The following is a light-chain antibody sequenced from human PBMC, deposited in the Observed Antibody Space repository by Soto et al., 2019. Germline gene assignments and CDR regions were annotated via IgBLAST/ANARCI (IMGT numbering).Light chain of an antibody. CDR1: SSNIGAGYD. J-gene: IGLJ3*02. CDR3: QSYDISLTTWV. Sequence: QSVLKQPPSVSGAPRQRVTISCTGSSSNIGAGYDVHWYQQLPGTAPKLLIYGNSNRPSGVPDRFSGSKSGASASLAITGLQAEDEADYYCQSYDISLTTWVFGGGTKLTVL. CDR2: GNS. V-gene: IGLV1-40*01.